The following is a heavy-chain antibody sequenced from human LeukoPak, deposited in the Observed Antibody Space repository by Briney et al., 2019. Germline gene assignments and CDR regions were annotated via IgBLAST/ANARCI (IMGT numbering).Heavy chain of an antibody. CDR2: ISSSGSTI. V-gene: IGHV3-11*04. J-gene: IGHJ6*03. CDR3: ARDLDYYYYMDV. Sequence: GALRLSCAASGFTFSDYYMSWIRQAPGKGLEWVSYISSSGSTIYYADSVKGRFTISRDSAKNSLYLQMNSLRAEDTAVYYCARDLDYYYYMDVWGKGTTVTVSS. CDR1: GFTFSDYY.